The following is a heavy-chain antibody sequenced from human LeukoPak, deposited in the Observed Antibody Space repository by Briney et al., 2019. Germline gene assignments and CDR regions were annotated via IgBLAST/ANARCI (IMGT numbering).Heavy chain of an antibody. CDR3: AKAIGQEVPAASRWYDP. D-gene: IGHD2-2*01. CDR1: GFTFSSYA. J-gene: IGHJ5*02. V-gene: IGHV3-23*01. Sequence: GGSLRLSCAASGFTFSSYAMSWVRQAPGKGLEWVSTISVSGNYTYYADSVKGRFTISRDNSKNTLYLQMNSLRGEDTAVYYCAKAIGQEVPAASRWYDPWGQGTLVTVSS. CDR2: ISVSGNYT.